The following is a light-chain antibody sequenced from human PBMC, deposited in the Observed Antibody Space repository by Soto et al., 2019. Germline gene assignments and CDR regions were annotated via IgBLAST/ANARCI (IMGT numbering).Light chain of an antibody. CDR1: QSVSSSY. J-gene: IGKJ5*01. V-gene: IGKV3-20*01. CDR2: GAS. Sequence: EIVLTQSPGTLSLSPGERATLSCRASQSVSSSYLAWYQQKPGQAPRLLIYGASSRATGIPDRFSGSGSGTDFTLTISRVEPEDFAVYYWQQYVSSPPGGTFGQGTRLEIK. CDR3: QQYVSSPPGGT.